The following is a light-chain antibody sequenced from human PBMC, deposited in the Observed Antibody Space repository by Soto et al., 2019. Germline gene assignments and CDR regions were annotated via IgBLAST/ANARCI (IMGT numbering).Light chain of an antibody. Sequence: QSVLTQPASVSGSPGQSITISCTGTSSDVGGYNYVSWYQQYPGKAPKLMIYDVSNRPSGVSNRFSGSKSGNTASLTISGLQAEDEADYYCTSYTSSSPLYVFRTAT. CDR2: DVS. V-gene: IGLV2-14*01. J-gene: IGLJ1*01. CDR3: TSYTSSSPLYV. CDR1: SSDVGGYNY.